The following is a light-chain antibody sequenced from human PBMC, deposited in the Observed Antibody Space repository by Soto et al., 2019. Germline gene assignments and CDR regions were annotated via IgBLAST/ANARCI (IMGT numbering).Light chain of an antibody. V-gene: IGLV1-44*01. CDR2: SNI. CDR1: TSNIGSNT. Sequence: QSVLTQPPSASGTPGQRVTISCSGSTSNIGSNTVNWYQQLPGTAPKLLIYSNIQRPSGVPDRFSGSKSGTSASLAISGLQSEDEADYYCAAWDDSLSGYVFGTGTKLTVL. CDR3: AAWDDSLSGYV. J-gene: IGLJ1*01.